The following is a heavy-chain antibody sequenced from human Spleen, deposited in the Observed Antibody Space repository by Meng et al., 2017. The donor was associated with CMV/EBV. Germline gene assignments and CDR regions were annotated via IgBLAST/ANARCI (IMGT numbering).Heavy chain of an antibody. CDR3: GRSSGYYYTMDV. Sequence: ASVKVSCKASGYSFTSYSISWVRQAPGQGLEWMGWITAYSGYTSYAQKLRGRVTMTTDTSASTAYMELRSLRSDDTAVYYCGRSSGYYYTMDVWGQGTTVTVSS. CDR2: ITAYSGYT. V-gene: IGHV1-18*01. J-gene: IGHJ6*02. CDR1: GYSFTSYS. D-gene: IGHD3-22*01.